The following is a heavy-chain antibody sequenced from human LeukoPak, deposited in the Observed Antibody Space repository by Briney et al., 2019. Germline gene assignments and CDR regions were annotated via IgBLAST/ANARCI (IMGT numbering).Heavy chain of an antibody. J-gene: IGHJ4*02. Sequence: VASVKLSCKASGGTFSSYAMSWVRQAPGQGLEWMGGIIPIFGTANYAQKFKGRVTITADESTSTAYMELSSLRSEDTAVYYCARGVGYCSGGSCREYYVDYWGQGTLVTVSS. V-gene: IGHV1-69*13. CDR3: ARGVGYCSGGSCREYYVDY. D-gene: IGHD2-15*01. CDR1: GGTFSSYA. CDR2: IIPIFGTA.